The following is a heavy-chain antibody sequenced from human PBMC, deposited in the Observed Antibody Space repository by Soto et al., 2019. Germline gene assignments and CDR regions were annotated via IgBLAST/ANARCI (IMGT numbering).Heavy chain of an antibody. V-gene: IGHV1-69*01. D-gene: IGHD4-4*01. CDR2: IIPIFGTA. CDR3: ARPSDYSNYVFFLDYYYGMDV. Sequence: QVQLVQSGAEVKKPGSSVKVSCKASGGTFSSYAISWVRQAPGQGLEWMGGIIPIFGTAKYAQKFQGRVTITADESTSTAYLELSSLRSEDTAVYYCARPSDYSNYVFFLDYYYGMDVWGQGTTVTVSS. J-gene: IGHJ6*02. CDR1: GGTFSSYA.